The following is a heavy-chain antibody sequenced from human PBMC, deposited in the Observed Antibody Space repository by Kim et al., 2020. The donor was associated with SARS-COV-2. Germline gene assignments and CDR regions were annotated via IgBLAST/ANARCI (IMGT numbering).Heavy chain of an antibody. J-gene: IGHJ4*02. D-gene: IGHD6-19*01. CDR3: ARETVAGSSSARFDY. V-gene: IGHV1-3*01. Sequence: QKCQGRVTIPMDQSARTAYMALSSLRSEDTAVYYCARETVAGSSSARFDYWGQGTLVTVSS.